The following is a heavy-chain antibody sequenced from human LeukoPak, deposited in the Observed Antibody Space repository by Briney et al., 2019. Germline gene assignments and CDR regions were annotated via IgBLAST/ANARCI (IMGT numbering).Heavy chain of an antibody. Sequence: SETLSLTCSVSGVSISDGRYYWTWIRQRPGKGLEWIGYKYYSGSAKYDPSLKSRLTISIDAPKNQFSLHLSSVTAADTAMYYCATPYCSSLSCLDVFNIWGQGTMVTVSS. J-gene: IGHJ3*02. CDR1: GVSISDGRYY. V-gene: IGHV4-31*03. CDR3: ATPYCSSLSCLDVFNI. CDR2: KYYSGSA. D-gene: IGHD2-2*01.